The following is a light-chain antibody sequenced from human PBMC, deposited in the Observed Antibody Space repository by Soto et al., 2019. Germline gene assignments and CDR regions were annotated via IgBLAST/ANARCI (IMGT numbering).Light chain of an antibody. V-gene: IGKV3-15*01. CDR1: QSVSSY. CDR2: DAS. Sequence: EIVLTQSPATLSLSPGERATLSCRASQSVSSYLAWYQQKPGQAPRLLIYDASTRATDIPARFTGSGSGTEFTLTISSLQSADFAVYYCQQYNNWPQTFGQGTKVDIK. J-gene: IGKJ1*01. CDR3: QQYNNWPQT.